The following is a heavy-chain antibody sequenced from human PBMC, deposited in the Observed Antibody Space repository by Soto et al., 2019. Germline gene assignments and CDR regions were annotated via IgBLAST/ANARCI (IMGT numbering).Heavy chain of an antibody. CDR2: TDPSDSYI. V-gene: IGHV5-10-1*01. CDR3: AIPLARTTPFDY. CDR1: GYTFTNYY. D-gene: IGHD1-7*01. Sequence: LGESLKISCQASGYTFTNYYIAWVRQVPGKGLEWMGRTDPSDSYIKYSPSFEGHVTMSVDKSISTAFLQWSRLEASDTAMYFCAIPLARTTPFDYWGQGSLVTVSS. J-gene: IGHJ4*02.